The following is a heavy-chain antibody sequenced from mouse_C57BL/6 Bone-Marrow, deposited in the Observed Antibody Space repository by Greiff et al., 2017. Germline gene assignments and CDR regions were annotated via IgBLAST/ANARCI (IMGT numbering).Heavy chain of an antibody. V-gene: IGHV5-6*02. Sequence: EVKLVESGGDLVKPGGSLKLSCAASGFTFSSYGMSWVRQTPDKRLEWVATISSGGSYTYYPDSVKGRFTISRDNAKNTLYLQMSSLKSEDTAMYYCARRYYYGSGRYFDVWGTGTTVTVSS. J-gene: IGHJ1*03. D-gene: IGHD1-1*01. CDR1: GFTFSSYG. CDR2: ISSGGSYT. CDR3: ARRYYYGSGRYFDV.